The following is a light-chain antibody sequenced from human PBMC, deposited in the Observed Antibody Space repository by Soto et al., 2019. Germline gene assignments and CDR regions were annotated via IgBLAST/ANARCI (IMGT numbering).Light chain of an antibody. CDR2: HAS. CDR1: QNIDRW. V-gene: IGKV1-5*01. Sequence: EIQMTQSPSILPAAVGDRVTITCRASQNIDRWLAWYQQKPGKAPKLLIYHASSLETGVPSRFRGSGYGTEFTLTISSVQPDDFAAYYCQHYNSYGTFGQGTNVDIK. J-gene: IGKJ1*01. CDR3: QHYNSYGT.